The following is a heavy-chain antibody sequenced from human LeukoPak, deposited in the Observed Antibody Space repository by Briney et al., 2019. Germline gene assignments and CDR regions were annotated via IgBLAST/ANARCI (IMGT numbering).Heavy chain of an antibody. Sequence: GSLSLSCAPSGFTVSSNYISWVRQPPGKGLEWIGEINHSGSTNYNPSLKSRVTISVDMSKNQFSPKLSSVTAADTAVYYCASGKRGATTVELDYWGQGTLVTVSS. J-gene: IGHJ4*02. CDR2: INHSGST. D-gene: IGHD4-23*01. V-gene: IGHV4-34*01. CDR1: GFTVSSNY. CDR3: ASGKRGATTVELDY.